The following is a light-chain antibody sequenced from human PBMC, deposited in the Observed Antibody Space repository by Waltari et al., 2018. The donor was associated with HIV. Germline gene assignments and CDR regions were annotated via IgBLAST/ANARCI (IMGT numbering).Light chain of an antibody. CDR2: DVT. CDR1: SSDIGSYNY. V-gene: IGLV2-14*03. CDR3: TSFTSSSAWV. Sequence: QSALTQPASVSGSLGQSITFSCPGTSSDIGSYNYVSWYQQHPGKAPKIIIYDVTNRPSGVSSRFSGSKSGNTASLTISGLQAEDEADYYCTSFTSSSAWVFGGGTMLTVL. J-gene: IGLJ3*02.